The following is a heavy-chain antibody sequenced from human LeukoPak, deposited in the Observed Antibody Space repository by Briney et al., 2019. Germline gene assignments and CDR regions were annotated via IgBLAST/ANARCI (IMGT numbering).Heavy chain of an antibody. J-gene: IGHJ6*03. CDR2: ISSSSSTI. CDR3: ARKSCVVCVPAHNYYMDV. CDR1: GFTFSSYS. V-gene: IGHV3-48*01. Sequence: GGSLRLSCAASGFTFSSYSMNWVRQAPGKGLEWVSYISSSSSTIYYADSVKGRFTISRDNAKNSLYLQMNSLRAEDTAVYYCARKSCVVCVPAHNYYMDVWGKGTTVTVSS. D-gene: IGHD2-2*01.